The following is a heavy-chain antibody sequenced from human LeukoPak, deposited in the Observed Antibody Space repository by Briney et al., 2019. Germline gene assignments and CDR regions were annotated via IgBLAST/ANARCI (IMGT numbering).Heavy chain of an antibody. J-gene: IGHJ2*01. Sequence: SETLSLTCTVSGGSISNYYWSWIRQPPGKGLEWIGFIYYTGSANYNPSLESRVTISVDTSKRQLSLKVTSMTAADTGVYFCARHREIWPRYWFFDLWGRGTLVTVSS. CDR1: GGSISNYY. V-gene: IGHV4-59*08. CDR2: IYYTGSA. CDR3: ARHREIWPRYWFFDL.